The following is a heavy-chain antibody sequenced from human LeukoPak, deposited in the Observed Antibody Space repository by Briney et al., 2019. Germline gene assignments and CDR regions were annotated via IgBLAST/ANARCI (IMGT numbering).Heavy chain of an antibody. J-gene: IGHJ3*02. D-gene: IGHD5-24*01. CDR3: ARDKHNPGSAFDI. CDR2: IRYDGSNK. V-gene: IGHV3-30*02. Sequence: GGSLRLXCAASGFTFSSYGMHWVRQAPGKGLEWVAFIRYDGSNKYYADSVKGRFTISRDNSKNTLYLQMNSLRAEDTAVYYCARDKHNPGSAFDIWGQGTMLTVSS. CDR1: GFTFSSYG.